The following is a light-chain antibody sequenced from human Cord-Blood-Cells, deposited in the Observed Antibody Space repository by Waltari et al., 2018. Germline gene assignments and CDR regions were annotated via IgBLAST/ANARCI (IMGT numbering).Light chain of an antibody. CDR3: QQYNNWPPFT. J-gene: IGKJ3*01. Sequence: EIVMTQSPATLSVSPGEGATLSCRASQSVSSTLAWYQQNPGQAPRLLIYGASTRATGIPARFSGSGSGTEFTLTISSLQSEDFAVYYCQQYNNWPPFTFGPGTKVDIK. CDR1: QSVSST. CDR2: GAS. V-gene: IGKV3-15*01.